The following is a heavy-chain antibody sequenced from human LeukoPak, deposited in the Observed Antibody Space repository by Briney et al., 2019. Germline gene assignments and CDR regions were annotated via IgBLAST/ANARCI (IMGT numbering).Heavy chain of an antibody. Sequence: GGSLRLSCAASGFTFSDYYMSWVRQAPGKGLEWVSAISGSGGSTYYADSVKGRFTISRDNSKNTLYLQMNSLRAEDTAVYYCAKGASAGYRFLYMDVWGKGTTVTISS. CDR3: AKGASAGYRFLYMDV. V-gene: IGHV3-23*01. D-gene: IGHD5-12*01. J-gene: IGHJ6*03. CDR2: ISGSGGST. CDR1: GFTFSDYY.